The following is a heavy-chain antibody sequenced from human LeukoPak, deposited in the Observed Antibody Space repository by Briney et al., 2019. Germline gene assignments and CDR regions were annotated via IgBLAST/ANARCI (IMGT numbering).Heavy chain of an antibody. CDR2: IGYDGSNK. V-gene: IGHV3-30*02. Sequence: GGSLRLSCAASGFTFSNFGMHWVRQAPGKGLEWVALIGYDGSNKYYADSVKGRFTISRDNSKNTLYLQMNSLRAEDTAVYYCAKVFRYYDILTGYYYYYYMDVWGKGTTVTVSS. J-gene: IGHJ6*03. CDR1: GFTFSNFG. D-gene: IGHD3-9*01. CDR3: AKVFRYYDILTGYYYYYYMDV.